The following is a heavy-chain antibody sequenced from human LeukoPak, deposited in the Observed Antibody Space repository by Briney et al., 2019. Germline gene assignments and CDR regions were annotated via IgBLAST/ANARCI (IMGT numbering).Heavy chain of an antibody. J-gene: IGHJ6*02. CDR3: ERVADYGTDV. D-gene: IGHD6-19*01. Sequence: SETLSLTCAVYGGSFSGYYWSWIRQPPGKGLEWIGEINHSGSTNYNPSLKSRVTISVDTSKNQFSLKLSSVTAADTAVYYCERVADYGTDVWGQGTTVTVSS. CDR1: GGSFSGYY. V-gene: IGHV4-34*01. CDR2: INHSGST.